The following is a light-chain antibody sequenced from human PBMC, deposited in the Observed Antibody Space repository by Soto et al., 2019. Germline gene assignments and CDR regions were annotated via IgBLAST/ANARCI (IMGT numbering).Light chain of an antibody. Sequence: TQSPPSLSASVGDRVTITCRASQDISNYLAWYQQRPGKVPRLLIYAASTLQSGVPSRFSGSGSGTDFTLTISSLLPEDAATYYCQNLDSAAFTFGPGTKVDIK. J-gene: IGKJ3*01. V-gene: IGKV1-27*01. CDR3: QNLDSAAFT. CDR1: QDISNY. CDR2: AAS.